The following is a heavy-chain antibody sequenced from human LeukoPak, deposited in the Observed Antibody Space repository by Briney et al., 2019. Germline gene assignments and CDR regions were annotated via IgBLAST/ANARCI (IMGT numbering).Heavy chain of an antibody. J-gene: IGHJ6*03. Sequence: GGSLRLSCAASGFTFSNYAMSWVRQAPGKGLEWVSAISGSGGSTYYADSVRGRFTISRDNSKNTLYLQMNSLRAEDTAVYYCAKVGGRNRRYFDWLLPFYYYYMDVWGKGTTVTVSS. CDR2: ISGSGGST. CDR1: GFTFSNYA. D-gene: IGHD3-9*01. CDR3: AKVGGRNRRYFDWLLPFYYYYMDV. V-gene: IGHV3-23*01.